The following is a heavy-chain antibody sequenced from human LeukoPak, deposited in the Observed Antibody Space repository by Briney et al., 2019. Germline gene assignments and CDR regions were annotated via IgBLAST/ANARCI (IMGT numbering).Heavy chain of an antibody. Sequence: SETLSLTCAVYGGSFSSYYWSWIRQPPGRGLEWIGVINHIGSANYNPSLKSRVTISVDTSKNQFSLQMSSVTAADTAVYYCARDRRCFDPWGQGNLVTVSS. J-gene: IGHJ5*02. V-gene: IGHV4-34*01. CDR2: INHIGSA. D-gene: IGHD2-8*01. CDR1: GGSFSSYY. CDR3: ARDRRCFDP.